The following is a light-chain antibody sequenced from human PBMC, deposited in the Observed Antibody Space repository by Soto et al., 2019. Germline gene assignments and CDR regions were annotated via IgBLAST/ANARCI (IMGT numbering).Light chain of an antibody. Sequence: EVVLTQSPLSLSVSLGQSASLSCRSSQSLVSSTGDTVLNWFQQRPGHSPRRLIYKVSNRDSGVPDRFSGSGSGTDFTLKISRVEAEDIGVYYCMQGAHWPLTFGGGTKVEIK. V-gene: IGKV2-30*01. J-gene: IGKJ4*01. CDR1: QSLVSSTGDTV. CDR3: MQGAHWPLT. CDR2: KVS.